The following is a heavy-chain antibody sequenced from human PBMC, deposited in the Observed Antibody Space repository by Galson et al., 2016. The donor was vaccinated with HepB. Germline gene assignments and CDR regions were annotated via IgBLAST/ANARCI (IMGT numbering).Heavy chain of an antibody. CDR3: ARGVAQGF. CDR1: GFTLSNHW. V-gene: IGHV3-7*04. Sequence: SLRLSCAASGFTLSNHWMTWVRQAPGKGLEWVANIDLDGGERHYGDSVRGRFTISRDNAKNSLYLQMNSLRVEDMAVYYCARGVAQGFWGQGTLVTVSS. D-gene: IGHD2-15*01. J-gene: IGHJ4*02. CDR2: IDLDGGER.